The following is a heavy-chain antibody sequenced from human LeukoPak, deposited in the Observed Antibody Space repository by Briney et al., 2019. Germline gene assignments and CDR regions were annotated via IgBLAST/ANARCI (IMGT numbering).Heavy chain of an antibody. Sequence: GGSLRLSCAVSGFTVSSPYMSWVRQAPGKGLEWVSVIYTGGSTYYADSMKGRFTISRDNSKNTLYLQMNRLRVEDTAVYYCARERTMIIVDREGHAAFDIWGQGTMVTVSS. D-gene: IGHD3-22*01. CDR1: GFTVSSPY. CDR3: ARERTMIIVDREGHAAFDI. J-gene: IGHJ3*02. CDR2: IYTGGST. V-gene: IGHV3-53*01.